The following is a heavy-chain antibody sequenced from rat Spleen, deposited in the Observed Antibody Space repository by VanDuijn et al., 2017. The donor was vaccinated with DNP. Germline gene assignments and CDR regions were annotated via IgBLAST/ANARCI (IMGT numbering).Heavy chain of an antibody. D-gene: IGHD1-11*01. CDR2: IDSAGIT. J-gene: IGHJ2*01. CDR3: ARWRIGPHYFDY. V-gene: IGHV3-3*01. Sequence: EVQLQESGPGLVKPSQSLSLTCSVTGYSITSYYWGWIRKFPGNRLEWMGFIDSAGITNYNPSLKSRISITRDTSKNQFFLHLHSVTTEDTATFYCARWRIGPHYFDYWGQGFMVTVSS. CDR1: GYSITSYY.